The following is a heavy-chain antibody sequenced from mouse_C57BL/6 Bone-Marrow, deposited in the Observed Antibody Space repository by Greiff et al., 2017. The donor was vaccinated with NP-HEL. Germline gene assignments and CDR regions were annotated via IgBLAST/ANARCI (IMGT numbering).Heavy chain of an antibody. CDR2: ISYDGST. Sequence: DVQLQESGPGLVKPSQSLSLTCSVTGYSIISGYYWNWIRQFPGNKLEWMAYISYDGSTNYTPSLKNRISITRDISKNQFFLKLTSVTTEDTATYYCAREGGYYGSPFAYWGQGTLVTVSA. CDR1: GYSIISGYY. V-gene: IGHV3-6*01. D-gene: IGHD1-1*01. CDR3: AREGGYYGSPFAY. J-gene: IGHJ3*01.